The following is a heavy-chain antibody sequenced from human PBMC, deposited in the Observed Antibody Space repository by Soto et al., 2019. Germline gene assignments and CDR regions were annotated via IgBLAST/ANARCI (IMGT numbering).Heavy chain of an antibody. J-gene: IGHJ6*02. CDR1: GGTFSRYS. CDR3: ARGRRARTSYYYYAMDV. CDR2: IIPVLENV. Sequence: QEQLVQSGAEVKKPGSSVKVSCKASGGTFSRYSVSWARQAPGQGFEWMGRIIPVLENVRYGQKFQGRVTITADKSTGTAYMELSSLRFDDTAVYFCARGRRARTSYYYYAMDVWGQGTTVTVSS. D-gene: IGHD2-2*01. V-gene: IGHV1-69*08.